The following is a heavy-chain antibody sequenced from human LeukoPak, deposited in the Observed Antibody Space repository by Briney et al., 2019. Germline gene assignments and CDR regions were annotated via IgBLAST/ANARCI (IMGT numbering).Heavy chain of an antibody. V-gene: IGHV1-18*01. D-gene: IGHD3-9*01. CDR2: ISAYNGNT. CDR3: ARVSGESDILTGYYYYYGMDV. Sequence: GASVKVSCKASGYTFTSYGISWVRQAPGQGLEWMGWISAYNGNTNYAQKLQGRVTMTTDTSTSTAYMELRSLRSDDTGVYYCARVSGESDILTGYYYYYGMDVWGQGTTVTVSS. J-gene: IGHJ6*02. CDR1: GYTFTSYG.